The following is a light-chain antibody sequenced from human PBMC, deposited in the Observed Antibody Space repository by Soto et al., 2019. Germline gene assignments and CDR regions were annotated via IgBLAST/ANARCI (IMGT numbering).Light chain of an antibody. CDR2: AAS. V-gene: IGKV1-39*01. CDR3: QQSYSTPRFT. Sequence: DIQMTQSPSSLSASVGDRVTITCRASQSISSYLNWYQQKPGKAPKLLIYAASSLQSGVPSRFSGSGSGTDFTLTISSLQHEYFATYYCQQSYSTPRFTFGPGTKVDIK. J-gene: IGKJ3*01. CDR1: QSISSY.